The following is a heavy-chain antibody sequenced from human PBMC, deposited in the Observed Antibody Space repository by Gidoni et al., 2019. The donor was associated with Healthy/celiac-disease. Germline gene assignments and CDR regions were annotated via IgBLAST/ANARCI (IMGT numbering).Heavy chain of an antibody. CDR1: GGSVSSGSYY. D-gene: IGHD6-13*01. CDR2: IYYSGST. J-gene: IGHJ6*04. Sequence: QVQLQESGPGLVKPSETLSLTCTVSGGSVSSGSYYWGWIRQPPGKGLEWIGYIYYSGSTNYNPSLKSRVTISVDTSKNQFSLKLSSVTAADTAVYYCARRAAAGPPYYYGMDVWGKGTTVTVSS. CDR3: ARRAAAGPPYYYGMDV. V-gene: IGHV4-61*01.